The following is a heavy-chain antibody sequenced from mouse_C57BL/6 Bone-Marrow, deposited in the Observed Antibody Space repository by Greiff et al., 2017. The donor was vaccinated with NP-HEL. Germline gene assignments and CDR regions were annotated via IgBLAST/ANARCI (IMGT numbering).Heavy chain of an antibody. CDR1: GYTFTSYW. V-gene: IGHV1-55*01. CDR2: IYPGSGST. D-gene: IGHD2-4*01. Sequence: VQLQQPGAELVKPGASVKMSCKASGYTFTSYWITWVKQRPGQGLEWIGDIYPGSGSTNYNEKFKSKATLTVDTSSSTAYMQLSSLTSEDSAVYYCARHDYDGEDWYFDVWGTGTTVTVSS. J-gene: IGHJ1*03. CDR3: ARHDYDGEDWYFDV.